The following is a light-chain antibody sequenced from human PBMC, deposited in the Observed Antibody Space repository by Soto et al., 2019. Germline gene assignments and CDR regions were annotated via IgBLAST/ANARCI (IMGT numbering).Light chain of an antibody. CDR3: KQYNSYSLT. J-gene: IGKJ1*01. CDR2: DAY. CDR1: QSISSW. V-gene: IGKV1-5*01. Sequence: DIQMTQSPSTLSASVGDRVTITCRASQSISSWLAWYQQKPGKAPKLLIYDAYSLESGVQSRFSGSGSGTEFTLTIRSLQPDDFATYYCKQYNSYSLTFGQGTKVDNK.